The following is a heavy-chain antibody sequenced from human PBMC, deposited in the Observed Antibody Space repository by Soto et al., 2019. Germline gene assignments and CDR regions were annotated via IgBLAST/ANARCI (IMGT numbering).Heavy chain of an antibody. J-gene: IGHJ4*02. CDR1: GFSFASHG. CDR2: ISTTVTRT. V-gene: IGHV3-23*01. D-gene: IGHD3-10*01. CDR3: SKFLAGSGGRFDY. Sequence: EVQLLESGGGLVQPGGSVRLSCAASGFSFASHGMGWVRQAPGKGLEWVSSISTTVTRTFYADSVKGRFTISRDNSKDMMYLQMNSLRAEDTATYYWSKFLAGSGGRFDYWGQGTLVNVSS.